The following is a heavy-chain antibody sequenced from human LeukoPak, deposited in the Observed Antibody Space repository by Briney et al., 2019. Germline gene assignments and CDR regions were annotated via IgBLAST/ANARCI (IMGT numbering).Heavy chain of an antibody. Sequence: SETLSLTCTVSGGSISTRSYYWGWIRQPPGKGLEWIGYIYYSGSTYYNPSLKSRVTISVDTSKNQFSLQLSSVTAADTAVYYCAFYDTSVSYPRFDYGGQETLVTVSS. J-gene: IGHJ4*02. CDR3: AFYDTSVSYPRFDY. CDR1: GGSISTRSYY. D-gene: IGHD3-22*01. CDR2: IYYSGST. V-gene: IGHV4-39*07.